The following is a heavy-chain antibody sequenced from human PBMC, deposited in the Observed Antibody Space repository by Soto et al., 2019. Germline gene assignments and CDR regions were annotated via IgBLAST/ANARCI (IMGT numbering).Heavy chain of an antibody. D-gene: IGHD3-3*01. CDR1: GGSISSSSYY. Sequence: ASETLSLTCTVSGGSISSSSYYWGWIRQPPGKGLEWIGSIYYSGSTYYNPSLKSRVTISVDTSKNQFSLKLSSVTAADTAVYYCKAPRITIFGVADHWGQGTLVTVSS. V-gene: IGHV4-39*01. CDR2: IYYSGST. J-gene: IGHJ4*02. CDR3: KAPRITIFGVADH.